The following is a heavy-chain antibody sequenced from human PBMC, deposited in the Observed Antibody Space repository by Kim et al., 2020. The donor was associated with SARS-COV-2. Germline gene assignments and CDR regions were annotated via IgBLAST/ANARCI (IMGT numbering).Heavy chain of an antibody. CDR2: IWFDGSNQ. D-gene: IGHD3-10*01. J-gene: IGHJ3*02. Sequence: GGSLRLSCAASGFTFSTYGMHWVRQTRGGKGLEWLATIWFDGSNQYYVDSVKGRFTVSRDNSKNTLYLQMDSLTADDTAVYYCAKDGFYDSGTQNSAFDIWGQGTMVTVSS. CDR1: GFTFSTYG. V-gene: IGHV3-33*03. CDR3: AKDGFYDSGTQNSAFDI.